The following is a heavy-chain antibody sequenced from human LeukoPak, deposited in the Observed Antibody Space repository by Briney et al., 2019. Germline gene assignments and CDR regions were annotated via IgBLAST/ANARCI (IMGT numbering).Heavy chain of an antibody. CDR1: GGTFSSYA. V-gene: IGHV1-69*04. CDR3: AGIYGSGNYYSGSWFDP. J-gene: IGHJ5*02. Sequence: SVKVSCKASGGTFSSYAISWVRQAPGQGLEWMGRIIPILGIANYAQKFQGRVTITADKSTSTAYMELSSLRSEDTAVYYCAGIYGSGNYYSGSWFDPWGQGTLVTVSS. CDR2: IIPILGIA. D-gene: IGHD3-10*01.